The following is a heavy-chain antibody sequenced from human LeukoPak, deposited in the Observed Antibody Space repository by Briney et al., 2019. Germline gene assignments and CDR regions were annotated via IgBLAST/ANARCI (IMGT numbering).Heavy chain of an antibody. CDR2: IYSGGST. D-gene: IGHD5-24*01. CDR1: GFTVSSNY. CDR3: ARARGRWLLDY. Sequence: GGSLRLSCAASGFTVSSNYMSWVRQAPGKGLEWVSIIYSGGSTYYADSVKGRFTISRDNSKNTLYLQMNSLRAEDTAVYYCARARGRWLLDYWGQGTLVTVSS. J-gene: IGHJ4*02. V-gene: IGHV3-66*02.